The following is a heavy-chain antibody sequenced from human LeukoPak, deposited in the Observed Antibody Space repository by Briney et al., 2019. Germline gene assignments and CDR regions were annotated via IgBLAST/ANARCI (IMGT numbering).Heavy chain of an antibody. J-gene: IGHJ4*02. CDR2: INHSGST. D-gene: IGHD4-23*01. Sequence: SETLSLTCAVYGGSFSGYYWSWIRQPPGKGLEWIGEINHSGSTNYNPSLKSRVTISVDTSKNQFSLKLSSVTAADTAVYYCARPSYGGNSLYSGFDYWGQGTLVTVSS. CDR3: ARPSYGGNSLYSGFDY. V-gene: IGHV4-34*01. CDR1: GGSFSGYY.